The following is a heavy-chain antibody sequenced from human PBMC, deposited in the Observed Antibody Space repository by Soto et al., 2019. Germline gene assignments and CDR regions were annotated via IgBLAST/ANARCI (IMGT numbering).Heavy chain of an antibody. V-gene: IGHV4-59*08. J-gene: IGHJ4*02. D-gene: IGHD3-10*01. CDR1: GGSISSDY. CDR2: IYYSGST. CDR3: KRGVFIDVFDY. Sequence: SETLSLTCSVSGGSISSDYWSWIRQSPGNGLEWIGYIYYSGSTSYNPSLKGRVTISVDRSKNQFSLKLSSVTAADTAVYYCKRGVFIDVFDYWSQGTLVTVSS.